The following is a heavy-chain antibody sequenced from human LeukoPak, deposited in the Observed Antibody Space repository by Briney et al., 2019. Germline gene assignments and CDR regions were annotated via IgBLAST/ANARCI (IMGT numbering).Heavy chain of an antibody. J-gene: IGHJ5*02. V-gene: IGHV3-30-3*01. Sequence: GRSLRLSCAASGFTFSSYAMHWVRQAPGKGLEWVAVISYDGSNKYYADSVKGRFTISRDNSKNTLYLQINSLRAEDTAVYYCAKGGPDYYGSGSYYNGRNFDPWGQGTLVTVSS. CDR3: AKGGPDYYGSGSYYNGRNFDP. CDR2: ISYDGSNK. D-gene: IGHD3-10*01. CDR1: GFTFSSYA.